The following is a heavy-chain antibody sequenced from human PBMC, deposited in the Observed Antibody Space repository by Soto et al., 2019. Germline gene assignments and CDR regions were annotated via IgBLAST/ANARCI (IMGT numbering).Heavy chain of an antibody. CDR3: AKDRQDHNSVWDPFDI. D-gene: IGHD1-20*01. Sequence: LRLCCAASGFTFNIDAMSWVRQAPGKGLEWVSGIGGNDTYYANSVKGRFTISRDNSKNTVFLQMTSLRAEDTAIYYCAKDRQDHNSVWDPFDIWGQGTMLTVSS. CDR1: GFTFNIDA. J-gene: IGHJ3*02. CDR2: IGGNDT. V-gene: IGHV3-23*01.